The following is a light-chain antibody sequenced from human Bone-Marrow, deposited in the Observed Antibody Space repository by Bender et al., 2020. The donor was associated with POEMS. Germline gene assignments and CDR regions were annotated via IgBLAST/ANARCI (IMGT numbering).Light chain of an antibody. CDR3: SSWDDSLSGWV. CDR1: SSDIGGSKY. V-gene: IGLV2-14*03. Sequence: QSALTQPASVSASPGQSITISCTGTSSDIGGSKYISWYQQHPGKAPKLMIYDVTNRPSGVSNRFSGSKSGTSASLAISDIQSEDEGDYYCSSWDDSLSGWVFGGGTKLTVL. J-gene: IGLJ3*02. CDR2: DVT.